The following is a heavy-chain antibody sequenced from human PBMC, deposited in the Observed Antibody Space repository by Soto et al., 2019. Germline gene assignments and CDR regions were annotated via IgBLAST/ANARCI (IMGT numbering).Heavy chain of an antibody. D-gene: IGHD1-1*01. J-gene: IGHJ6*02. CDR2: ISYDGSNK. V-gene: IGHV3-30*18. CDR3: AKVPPYNGYYYYYYGMDV. Sequence: GGSLRLSCAASGFTFSSYGMHWVRQAPGKGLEWVAVISYDGSNKYYADSVKGRFTISRDNSKNTLYLQMNSLRAEDTAVYYCAKVPPYNGYYYYYYGMDVWGQGTTVTVSS. CDR1: GFTFSSYG.